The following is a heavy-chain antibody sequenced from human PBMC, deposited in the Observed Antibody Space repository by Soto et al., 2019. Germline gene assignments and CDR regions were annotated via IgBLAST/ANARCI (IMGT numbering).Heavy chain of an antibody. Sequence: GESLKISCKGSGYSFTSYWIGWVRQMPGKGLEWMGIIYPGDSDTRYSPSFQGQVTISADKSISTAYLQWSSLKASDTAMYYCARHAPNLRFLVSGGGYYYMDVWGKGTTVTVSS. V-gene: IGHV5-51*01. D-gene: IGHD3-3*01. CDR1: GYSFTSYW. CDR2: IYPGDSDT. J-gene: IGHJ6*03. CDR3: ARHAPNLRFLVSGGGYYYMDV.